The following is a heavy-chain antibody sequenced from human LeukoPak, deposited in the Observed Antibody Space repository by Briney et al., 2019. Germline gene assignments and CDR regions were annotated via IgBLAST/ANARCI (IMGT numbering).Heavy chain of an antibody. V-gene: IGHV1-2*06. CDR1: GYMFTAYY. CDR2: LNTNSGGA. CDR3: ASYDPDY. Sequence: ASLKVSCKTSGYMFTAYYIQRVRQAPGHGLEWMGRLNTNSGGADYAQKFQGRLTMTRDTSISTGYMELTGLTSDDTAVYYCASYDPDYWGQGTLVIVSS. J-gene: IGHJ4*02. D-gene: IGHD3-22*01.